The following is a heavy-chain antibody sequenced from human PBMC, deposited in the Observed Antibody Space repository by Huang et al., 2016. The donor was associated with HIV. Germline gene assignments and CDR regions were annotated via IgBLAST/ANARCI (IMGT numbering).Heavy chain of an antibody. CDR2: ISYYGKTK. Sequence: QVQLVESGGGVVQPGRSLRISCAASGFTFSSYGMHWVRQAPGKGLEWVAVISYYGKTKYYADSVKGRFSISRDNSKTTVYLQLNSLRVEDTAVYYCAKGGSAAAVLDFWGQGTLVTVSS. V-gene: IGHV3-30*18. CDR1: GFTFSSYG. D-gene: IGHD6-13*01. CDR3: AKGGSAAAVLDF. J-gene: IGHJ4*02.